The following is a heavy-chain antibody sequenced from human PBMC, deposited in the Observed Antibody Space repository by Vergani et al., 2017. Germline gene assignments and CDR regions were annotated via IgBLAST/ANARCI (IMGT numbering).Heavy chain of an antibody. Sequence: QVQLVQSGAEVKKPGSSVKVSCKASGGTFSSYTISWVRQAPGQGLEWMGRIIPILGIANYAQKVQGIVTITADTSTSTAYMELSSMRSEDTAVYYCATHRITGTSADDYWGQGTLVTVSS. J-gene: IGHJ4*02. D-gene: IGHD1-7*01. V-gene: IGHV1-69*02. CDR3: ATHRITGTSADDY. CDR1: GGTFSSYT. CDR2: IIPILGIA.